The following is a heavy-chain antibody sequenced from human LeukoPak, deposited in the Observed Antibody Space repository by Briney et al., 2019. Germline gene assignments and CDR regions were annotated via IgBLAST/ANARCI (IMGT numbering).Heavy chain of an antibody. V-gene: IGHV4-59*01. CDR2: INHSGST. D-gene: IGHD3-22*01. J-gene: IGHJ4*02. CDR3: ARDGPYYDSSGYLQYYFDY. Sequence: PSETLSLTCTVSGGSISSYYWSWIRQPPGKGLEWIGEINHSGSTNYNPSLKSRVTISVDTSKNQFSLKLSSVTAADTAVYYCARDGPYYDSSGYLQYYFDYWGQGTLVTVSS. CDR1: GGSISSYY.